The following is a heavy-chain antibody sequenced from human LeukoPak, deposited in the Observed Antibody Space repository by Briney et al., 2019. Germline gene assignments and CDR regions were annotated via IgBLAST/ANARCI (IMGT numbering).Heavy chain of an antibody. CDR1: GFTFSHAW. CDR2: IKNKPDGGTS. V-gene: IGHV3-15*01. D-gene: IGHD3-10*01. J-gene: IGHJ5*02. CDR3: TVVNYGSGSYPLGS. Sequence: GGSLRLSCAASGFTFSHAWMSWVRQAPGKVLELVARIKNKPDGGTSDYTAPVKGRFTISRDDSKSTLYLQMNSLKTEDTAVYYYTVVNYGSGSYPLGSWGQGTLVTVSS.